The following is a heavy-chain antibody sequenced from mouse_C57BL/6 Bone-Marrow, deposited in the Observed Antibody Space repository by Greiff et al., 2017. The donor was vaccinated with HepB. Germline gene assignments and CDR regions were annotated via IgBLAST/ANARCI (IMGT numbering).Heavy chain of an antibody. CDR3: ASRVIYYDYDGFAY. V-gene: IGHV1-82*01. D-gene: IGHD2-4*01. Sequence: VQLQQSGPELVKPGASVKISCKASGYAFSSSWMNWVKQRPGKGLEWIGRIYPGDGDTNYNGKFKGKATLTADKSSSTAYMQLSSLTSEDSAVYFCASRVIYYDYDGFAYWGQGTLVTVSA. CDR1: GYAFSSSW. CDR2: IYPGDGDT. J-gene: IGHJ3*01.